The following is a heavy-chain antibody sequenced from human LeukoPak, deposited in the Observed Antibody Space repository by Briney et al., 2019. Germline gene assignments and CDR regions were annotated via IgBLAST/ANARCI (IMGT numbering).Heavy chain of an antibody. CDR3: AREYSDYGFDY. J-gene: IGHJ4*02. D-gene: IGHD5-12*01. CDR1: GGSISSYY. V-gene: IGHV4-59*01. CDR2: IYYSGST. Sequence: SETLSLTCTVSGGSISSYYWSWIRQPPGKGLEWIGYIYYSGSTNYNPSLKSRVSISVDTSTNQFSLKLSSVTAADTAMYYCAREYSDYGFDYWGQGTLVTVSS.